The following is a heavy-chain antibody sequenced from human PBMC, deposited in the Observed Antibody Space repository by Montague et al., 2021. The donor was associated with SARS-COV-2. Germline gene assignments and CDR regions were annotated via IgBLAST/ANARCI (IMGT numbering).Heavy chain of an antibody. J-gene: IGHJ6*02. V-gene: IGHV4-34*01. CDR1: GGSFSGYY. D-gene: IGHD4-17*01. CDR2: INHSGST. Sequence: SETLSLTCAVYGGSFSGYYWSWIRQPPGKGLEWIGEINHSGSTNYNQSXXSRVTVSVDTSKDQFSLKLSSVTAADTAVYYCARGRTVTTFYYYYGMDVWGQGTTVTVSS. CDR3: ARGRTVTTFYYYYGMDV.